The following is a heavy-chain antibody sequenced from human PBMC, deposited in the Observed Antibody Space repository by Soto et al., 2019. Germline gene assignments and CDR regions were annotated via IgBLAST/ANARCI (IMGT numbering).Heavy chain of an antibody. CDR2: IIPIFGTA. V-gene: IGHV1-69*13. CDR1: GGTFSSYA. D-gene: IGHD2-15*01. J-gene: IGHJ6*02. Sequence: ASVKVSCKASGGTFSSYAISWVRQAPGQGLEWMGGIIPIFGTANYAQKFQGRVTITADESTSTAYMELSSLRSEDTAVYYCAREGRVVAATRHYGMDVWGQGTTVTVSS. CDR3: AREGRVVAATRHYGMDV.